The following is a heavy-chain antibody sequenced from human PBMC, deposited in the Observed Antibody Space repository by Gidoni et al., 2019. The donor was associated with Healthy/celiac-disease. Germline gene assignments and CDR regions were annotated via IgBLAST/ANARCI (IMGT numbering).Heavy chain of an antibody. CDR3: ARAPSYGVTASFDY. Sequence: QVQLGESGGGVVQPGRSRRLSCAASGFTFSSYAMHWVRQAPGKGLEWVAVISYDGSNKYYADSVNGRFTISRDNSKNTLYLQMNSLRAEDTAVYYCARAPSYGVTASFDYWGQGTLVTVSS. D-gene: IGHD4-17*01. V-gene: IGHV3-30-3*01. CDR1: GFTFSSYA. J-gene: IGHJ4*02. CDR2: ISYDGSNK.